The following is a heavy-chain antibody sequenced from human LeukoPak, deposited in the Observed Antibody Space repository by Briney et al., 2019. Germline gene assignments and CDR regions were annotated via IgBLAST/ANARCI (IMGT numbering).Heavy chain of an antibody. D-gene: IGHD4-11*01. V-gene: IGHV1-24*01. Sequence: GASVKVSCKVSGYTLTELSMHWVRQAPGKGLEWMGGFDPEDGETIYAQKFQGRVTMTEDTSTDTAYMELSSLRSEDTAVYYCATVGYSNYERVLVYWGQGTLVTVSS. J-gene: IGHJ4*02. CDR2: FDPEDGET. CDR1: GYTLTELS. CDR3: ATVGYSNYERVLVY.